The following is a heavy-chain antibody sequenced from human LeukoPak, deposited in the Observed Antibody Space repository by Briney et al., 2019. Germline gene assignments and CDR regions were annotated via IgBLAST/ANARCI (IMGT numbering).Heavy chain of an antibody. CDR1: GYTFTGYY. Sequence: ASVKVSCKASGYTFTGYYMHWVRQAPGQGLEWMGWINPNSGGTNYAQKFQGRVTMTRYTSISTAYMELSRLRSDDTAVYSCARAWGGVRDYFDYWGQGTLVTVSS. J-gene: IGHJ4*02. V-gene: IGHV1-2*02. D-gene: IGHD3-16*01. CDR2: INPNSGGT. CDR3: ARAWGGVRDYFDY.